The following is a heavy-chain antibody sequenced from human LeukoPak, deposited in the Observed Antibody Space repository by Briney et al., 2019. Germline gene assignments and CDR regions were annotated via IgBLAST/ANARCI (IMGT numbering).Heavy chain of an antibody. CDR1: GGSISSGGYS. CDR2: IYHSGST. CDR3: ARQVTTRWELLHFDY. V-gene: IGHV4-30-2*03. Sequence: SETLSLTCAVSGGSISSGGYSWSWIRQPPGKGLEWIGYIYHSGSTYYNPSLKSRVTISVDTSKNQFSLKLSSVTAADTAVYYCARQVTTRWELLHFDYWGQGTLVTVSS. D-gene: IGHD1-26*01. J-gene: IGHJ4*02.